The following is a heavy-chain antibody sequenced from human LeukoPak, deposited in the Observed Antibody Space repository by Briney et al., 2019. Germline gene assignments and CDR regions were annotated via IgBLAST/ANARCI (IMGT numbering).Heavy chain of an antibody. CDR3: ARDLYPTVTTSFVDYYYGMDV. D-gene: IGHD4-17*01. Sequence: GGSLRLSCAASGFTFSSYWMSWVRQAPGKGLEWVANIKQDGSEKYYVDSVKGRFTISRDNAKNSLYLQMNSLRAEDTAVYYCARDLYPTVTTSFVDYYYGMDVWGQGTTVTVSS. J-gene: IGHJ6*02. CDR1: GFTFSSYW. CDR2: IKQDGSEK. V-gene: IGHV3-7*03.